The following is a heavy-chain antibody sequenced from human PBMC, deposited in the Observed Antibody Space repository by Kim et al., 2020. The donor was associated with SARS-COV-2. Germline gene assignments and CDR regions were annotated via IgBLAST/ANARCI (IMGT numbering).Heavy chain of an antibody. Sequence: SETLSLTCTVSGGSISSYYWSWIRQPPGKGLEWIGYIYYSGSTNYNPSLKSRVTISVDTSKNQFSLKLSSVTAADTAVYYCARDLVYYDILTGYYYYGMDVWGQGTTVTVSS. CDR2: IYYSGST. CDR1: GGSISSYY. D-gene: IGHD3-9*01. J-gene: IGHJ6*02. V-gene: IGHV4-59*13. CDR3: ARDLVYYDILTGYYYYGMDV.